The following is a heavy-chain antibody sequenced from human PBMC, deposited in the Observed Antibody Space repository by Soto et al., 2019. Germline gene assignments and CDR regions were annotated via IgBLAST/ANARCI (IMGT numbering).Heavy chain of an antibody. CDR3: ARVVGMVGATRYYYYGMDV. CDR1: GYTLTGCY. Sequence: ASVKVSCKASGYTLTGCYMHWVRQAPGQGLEWMGWINPNSGGTNYAQKFQGRVTMTRDTSISTAYMELSRLRSDDTAVYYCARVVGMVGATRYYYYGMDVWGQGTTVTAP. D-gene: IGHD1-26*01. CDR2: INPNSGGT. V-gene: IGHV1-2*02. J-gene: IGHJ6*02.